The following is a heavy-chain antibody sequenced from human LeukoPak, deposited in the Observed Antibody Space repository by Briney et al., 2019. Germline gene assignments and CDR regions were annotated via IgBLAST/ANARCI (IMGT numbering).Heavy chain of an antibody. Sequence: GRSLRLSCAGSGFTFSSYGMHRVRQAPGKGLEWVAVISYDGSNKYYADSVKGRFTISRDNSKNTLYLQMNSLRAEDTAVYYCASLFSYGMDVWGQGTTVTVSS. CDR3: ASLFSYGMDV. D-gene: IGHD3-3*01. CDR1: GFTFSSYG. J-gene: IGHJ6*02. CDR2: ISYDGSNK. V-gene: IGHV3-30*03.